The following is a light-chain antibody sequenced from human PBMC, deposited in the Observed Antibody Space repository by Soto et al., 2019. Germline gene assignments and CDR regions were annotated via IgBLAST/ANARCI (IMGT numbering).Light chain of an antibody. CDR3: QQSYDAQFT. Sequence: DIQLTQSTSSLSASVGDEVTITCRASQGISHYLTWYQQKPGRAPTLLIYGVSTLQSGVPPRFSGGGSATEFTLTISNLQLEDFATYYCQQSYDAQFTFGGGTSVEIK. CDR2: GVS. V-gene: IGKV1-39*01. J-gene: IGKJ4*01. CDR1: QGISHY.